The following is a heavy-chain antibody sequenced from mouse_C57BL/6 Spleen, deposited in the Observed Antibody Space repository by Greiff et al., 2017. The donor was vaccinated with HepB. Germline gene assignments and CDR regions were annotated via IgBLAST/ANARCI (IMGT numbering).Heavy chain of an antibody. Sequence: VKLMESGPELVKPGASVKISCKASGYAFSSSWMNWVKQRPGKGLEWIGRIYPGDGDTNYNGKFKGKATLTADKSSSTAYMQLSSLTSEDSAVYFCARSLITTVVGGMDYWGQGTSVTVSS. J-gene: IGHJ4*01. V-gene: IGHV1-82*01. CDR1: GYAFSSSW. CDR2: IYPGDGDT. D-gene: IGHD1-1*01. CDR3: ARSLITTVVGGMDY.